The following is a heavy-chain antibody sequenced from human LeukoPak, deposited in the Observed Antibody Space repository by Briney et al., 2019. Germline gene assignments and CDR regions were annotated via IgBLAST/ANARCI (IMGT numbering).Heavy chain of an antibody. Sequence: GGSLRLSCAVSGFTFSSYWMTWVRQAPGKGLEWVASIKQDGSEKYYVDSVKGRFTVSRDNAKDSLYLQMDSLRAEDTAVYYCARDRLAATLDYWGQGTLVTVSS. J-gene: IGHJ4*02. V-gene: IGHV3-7*01. CDR2: IKQDGSEK. D-gene: IGHD6-13*01. CDR1: GFTFSSYW. CDR3: ARDRLAATLDY.